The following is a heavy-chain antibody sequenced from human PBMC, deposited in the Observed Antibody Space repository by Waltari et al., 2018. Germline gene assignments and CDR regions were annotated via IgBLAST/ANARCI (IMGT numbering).Heavy chain of an antibody. CDR2: IYYSGST. J-gene: IGHJ4*02. Sequence: QLQLQESGPGLVKPSETLSLTCTVSGGSISSSSYYWGWIRQPPGKGLEWIGSIYYSGSTYYNPSLKSRVTISVDTSKNQFSLKLSSVTAADTAVYYCARKYSSGWTTNYYFDYWGQGTLVTVSS. CDR1: GGSISSSSYY. CDR3: ARKYSSGWTTNYYFDY. D-gene: IGHD6-19*01. V-gene: IGHV4-39*07.